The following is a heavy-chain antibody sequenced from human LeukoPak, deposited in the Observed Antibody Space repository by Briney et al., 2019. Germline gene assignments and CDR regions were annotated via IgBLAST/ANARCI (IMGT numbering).Heavy chain of an antibody. D-gene: IGHD2-2*01. CDR3: ARVACSGTTSYCYFDS. J-gene: IGHJ4*02. V-gene: IGHV1-69*04. CDR1: GDTFSTNA. CDR2: INPFLGVT. Sequence: SVKVSCKASGDTFSTNAISWVRQAPGQGLEWMGRINPFLGVTNYAQKFQGRVTITAAKSTSTVYMEVTTLRSEDTAVYYCARVACSGTTSYCYFDSWGQGTLVTVSS.